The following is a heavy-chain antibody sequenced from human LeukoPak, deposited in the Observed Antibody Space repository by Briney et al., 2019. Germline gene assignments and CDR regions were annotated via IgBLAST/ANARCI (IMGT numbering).Heavy chain of an antibody. V-gene: IGHV3-33*01. CDR1: GFTFNNYG. J-gene: IGHJ3*02. CDR3: ARGRFGELSVATFDI. Sequence: PGGSLRLSCAASGFTFNNYGMHWVRRAAGKGLEWGALIWYDGTNKYYGDSVKGRFTISRDNSKNTLYLQMNSLRAEDTAVYYCARGRFGELSVATFDIWGQGTMVTVSS. D-gene: IGHD3-10*01. CDR2: IWYDGTNK.